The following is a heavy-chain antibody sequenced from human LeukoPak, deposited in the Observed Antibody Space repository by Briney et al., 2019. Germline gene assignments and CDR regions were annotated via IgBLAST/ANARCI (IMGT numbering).Heavy chain of an antibody. CDR3: AREAIAAAGTIRFDP. CDR1: GGSISSSSYY. CDR2: IYYSGRT. V-gene: IGHV4-39*07. D-gene: IGHD6-13*01. Sequence: PSETLSLTCTVSGGSISSSSYYWGWIRQPPGKGLEWIGSIYYSGRTYYNPSLKSRVTISVDTSKNQFSLKLSFVTAADTAVYYRAREAIAAAGTIRFDPWGQGTLVTVSS. J-gene: IGHJ5*02.